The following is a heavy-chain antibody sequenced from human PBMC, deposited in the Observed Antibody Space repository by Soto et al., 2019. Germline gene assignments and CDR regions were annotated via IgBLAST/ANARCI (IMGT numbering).Heavy chain of an antibody. Sequence: SETLSLTCTVSGGSISSYCWSWIWQPPGKGLEWIGYIYYSGSTNYNPSLKSRVTISVDTSKNQFSLKLSSVTAADTAVYYCARYSGWNPFDYWGQGTLVTVSS. D-gene: IGHD6-19*01. CDR2: IYYSGST. J-gene: IGHJ4*02. CDR1: GGSISSYC. CDR3: ARYSGWNPFDY. V-gene: IGHV4-59*01.